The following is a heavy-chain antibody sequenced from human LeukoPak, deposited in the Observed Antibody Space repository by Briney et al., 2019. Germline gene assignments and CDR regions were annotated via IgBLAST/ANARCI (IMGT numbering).Heavy chain of an antibody. J-gene: IGHJ6*02. CDR3: ARDRVVVVVAATQYYYYGMDV. V-gene: IGHV4-4*07. Sequence: SETLSLTCTVSGGSVSSYYWSWIRQPAGKGLEWIGRIYTSGSTNYNPSLKSRVTMSVDTSKNQFSLKLSSVTAADTAVYYCARDRVVVVVAATQYYYYGMDVWGQGTTVTVSS. CDR2: IYTSGST. CDR1: GGSVSSYY. D-gene: IGHD2-15*01.